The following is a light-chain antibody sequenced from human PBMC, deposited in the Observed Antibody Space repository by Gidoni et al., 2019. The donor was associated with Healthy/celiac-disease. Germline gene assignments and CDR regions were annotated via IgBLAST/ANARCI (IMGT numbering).Light chain of an antibody. V-gene: IGKV1-33*01. CDR1: QDISNY. CDR3: QQYDNLPSIT. CDR2: DAS. Sequence: DIQMTQSPSSLSASVGDRVTITCQASQDISNYLNGYQQKPGKAPTLLIYDASNLETGVPSRFSGSGSGTDFTFTISSLQPEDIATYYCQQYDNLPSITFGQGTRLEIK. J-gene: IGKJ5*01.